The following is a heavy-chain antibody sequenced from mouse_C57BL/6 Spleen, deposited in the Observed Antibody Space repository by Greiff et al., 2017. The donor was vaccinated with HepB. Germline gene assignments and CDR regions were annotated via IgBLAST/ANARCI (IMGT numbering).Heavy chain of an antibody. CDR2: ISNLAYSI. CDR3: AIHGNDYWYFDV. CDR1: GFTFSDYG. J-gene: IGHJ1*03. Sequence: EVKLQESGGGLVQPGGSLKLSCAASGFTFSDYGMAWVRQAPRKGPEWVAFISNLAYSIYYADTVTGRFTISRENAKNTLYLEMSSLRSEDTAMYYCAIHGNDYWYFDVWGTGTTVTVSS. D-gene: IGHD2-3*01. V-gene: IGHV5-15*01.